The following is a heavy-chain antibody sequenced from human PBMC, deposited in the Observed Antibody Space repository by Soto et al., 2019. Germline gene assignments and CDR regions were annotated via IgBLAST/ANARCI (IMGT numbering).Heavy chain of an antibody. CDR1: GFTFSSYA. D-gene: IGHD4-4*01. J-gene: IGHJ1*01. CDR2: ISYDGSNK. V-gene: IGHV3-30-3*02. CDR3: AKRDSDSLSRYSNPKAYFQH. Sequence: GGSLRLSCAASGFTFSSYAMHWVRQAPGKGLEWVAVISYDGSNKYYADSVKGRFTISRDNSKNTLYLQMNSLRAEDTAVYYCAKRDSDSLSRYSNPKAYFQHWGQGTLVTVSS.